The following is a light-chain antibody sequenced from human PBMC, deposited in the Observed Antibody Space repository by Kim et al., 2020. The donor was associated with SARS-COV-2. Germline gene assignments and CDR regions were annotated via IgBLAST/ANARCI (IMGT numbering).Light chain of an antibody. Sequence: QSVTIACTGTSSDVGCYNYVSWYQQHPGKAPKLMIYEVSKRPSGVPDRFSGSKSGNTASLTVSGLQAEDEADYYCSSYAGSNNLVFGTGTKVTVL. V-gene: IGLV2-8*01. CDR2: EVS. CDR1: SSDVGCYNY. J-gene: IGLJ1*01. CDR3: SSYAGSNNLV.